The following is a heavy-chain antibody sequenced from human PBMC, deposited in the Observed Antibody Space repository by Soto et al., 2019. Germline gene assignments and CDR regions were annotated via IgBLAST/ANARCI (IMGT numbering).Heavy chain of an antibody. Sequence: SETLSLTCAVYGGSFSGYYWSWIRQPPGKGLEWIGEINHSGSTNYNPSLKSRVTISVDTSKNQFSLKLSSVTAAATAVYYCGRGGIAVAGAFDYWGQGTLVTVSS. J-gene: IGHJ4*02. V-gene: IGHV4-34*01. CDR2: INHSGST. D-gene: IGHD6-19*01. CDR3: GRGGIAVAGAFDY. CDR1: GGSFSGYY.